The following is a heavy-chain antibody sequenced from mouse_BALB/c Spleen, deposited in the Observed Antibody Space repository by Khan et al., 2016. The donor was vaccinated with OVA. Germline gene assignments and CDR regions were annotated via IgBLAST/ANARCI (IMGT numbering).Heavy chain of an antibody. V-gene: IGHV1S137*01. CDR1: GYTFTDYA. J-gene: IGHJ2*01. CDR2: ISTYSGNT. D-gene: IGHD2-3*01. Sequence: QVQLQQSGPELVRPGVSVKISCKGSGYTFTDYAMHWVKQSHAKSLEWSGLISTYSGNTNYKQKFKGKATMTVDKSSSTAYMELARLTSEDSVIYYRTRPAYDCYYDYWGQGTTLTVSS. CDR3: TRPAYDCYYDY.